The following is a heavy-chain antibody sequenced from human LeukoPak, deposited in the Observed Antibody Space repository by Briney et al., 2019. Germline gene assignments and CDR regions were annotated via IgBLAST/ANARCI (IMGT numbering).Heavy chain of an antibody. CDR2: ISSSGSTI. CDR1: GFTFSSYE. Sequence: GGSLRLSCAASGFTFSSYEMNWVRQAPGKGLEWVSYISSSGSTIYYADSVKGRFTISRDNAKNSLYLQVNSLRAEDTAVYYCARYKRLAAAGRDAFDIWGQGTMVTVSS. CDR3: ARYKRLAAAGRDAFDI. J-gene: IGHJ3*02. D-gene: IGHD6-13*01. V-gene: IGHV3-48*03.